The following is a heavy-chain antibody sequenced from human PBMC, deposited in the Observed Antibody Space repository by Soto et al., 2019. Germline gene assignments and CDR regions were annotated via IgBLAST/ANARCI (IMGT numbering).Heavy chain of an antibody. Sequence: GGSLRLSCAASGFTYSNYWMTWVRQAPGKGLEWVTNIRQDGGQKYYVDSVKGRFTVSRDNAKNSVFLQMNNLRAEDTAIYYFARIGYSSSRLDFWGQGTLVPVSS. J-gene: IGHJ4*02. V-gene: IGHV3-7*04. D-gene: IGHD5-12*01. CDR2: IRQDGGQK. CDR3: ARIGYSSSRLDF. CDR1: GFTYSNYW.